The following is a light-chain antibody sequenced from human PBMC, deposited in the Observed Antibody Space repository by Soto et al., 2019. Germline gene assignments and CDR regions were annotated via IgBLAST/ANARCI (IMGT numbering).Light chain of an antibody. CDR3: QQYNSYSRT. Sequence: DIPMTQAPSTLAASLGDGVTITCRASQSISSWLAWYQQKPGKAPNLLIYDASSLESGVPSRFSGSGSGTEFTLTISSLRPDDFATYYCQQYNSYSRTFGQGTKVDI. CDR2: DAS. CDR1: QSISSW. J-gene: IGKJ1*01. V-gene: IGKV1-5*01.